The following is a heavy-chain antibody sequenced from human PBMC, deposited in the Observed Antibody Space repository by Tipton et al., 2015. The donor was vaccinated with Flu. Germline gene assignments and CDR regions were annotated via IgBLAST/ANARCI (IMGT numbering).Heavy chain of an antibody. CDR1: GYTFSTYW. Sequence: QLVQSGAEVKKSGESLRISCRGSGYTFSTYWISWVRQMPGKGPEWMARIDPSDSYTNYNPSFEGHVTISVDMSVSTAYLQWSSLKASDTAMYYCARHADNYDSSGYFPSSPPDYWGQGTLVTVSS. CDR2: IDPSDSYT. D-gene: IGHD3-22*01. V-gene: IGHV5-10-1*01. CDR3: ARHADNYDSSGYFPSSPPDY. J-gene: IGHJ4*02.